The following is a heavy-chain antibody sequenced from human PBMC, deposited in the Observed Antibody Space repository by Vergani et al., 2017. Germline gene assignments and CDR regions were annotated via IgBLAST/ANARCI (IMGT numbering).Heavy chain of an antibody. Sequence: VQLVESGGGVVQPGRSLRLSCAASGFTFSSYSMHWVRPAPGKGVEWVSYISSSSSTIYYADSVKGRVTISRDNAKNSLYLQMNSLSDEDTAVYYCAREDEVATITGVDYWGQGTLVTVAS. CDR3: AREDEVATITGVDY. CDR1: GFTFSSYS. V-gene: IGHV3-48*02. CDR2: ISSSSSTI. J-gene: IGHJ4*02. D-gene: IGHD5-12*01.